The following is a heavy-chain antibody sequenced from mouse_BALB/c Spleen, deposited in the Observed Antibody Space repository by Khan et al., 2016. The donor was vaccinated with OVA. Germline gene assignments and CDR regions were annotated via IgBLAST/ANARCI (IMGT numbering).Heavy chain of an antibody. CDR2: IDPKTGVT. Sequence: VQLQESGAELVRPGASVTLSCKASGYTFPDYELHWVKQTPVHGLEWIGVIDPKTGVTAFNQKFKGKATLTADKSSSTAYMELRSLTSEDSAVYSCTRSTFAYWGQGTLVTVSA. CDR3: TRSTFAY. J-gene: IGHJ3*01. CDR1: GYTFPDYE. V-gene: IGHV1-15*01.